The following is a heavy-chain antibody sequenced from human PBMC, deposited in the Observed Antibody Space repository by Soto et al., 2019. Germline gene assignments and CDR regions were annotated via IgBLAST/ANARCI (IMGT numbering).Heavy chain of an antibody. Sequence: GGSLRLSCAASGFPFSSFGLHWVRQAPGKGQEWLAVSSFDGTQQFYGDSVKGRFTVSRDNSNNTLYLEMNSLRTEDTAVYYCAKQLRGSGWYPLDSWGQGTPVTVSS. CDR3: AKQLRGSGWYPLDS. CDR1: GFPFSSFG. CDR2: SSFDGTQQ. V-gene: IGHV3-30*18. D-gene: IGHD6-19*01. J-gene: IGHJ4*02.